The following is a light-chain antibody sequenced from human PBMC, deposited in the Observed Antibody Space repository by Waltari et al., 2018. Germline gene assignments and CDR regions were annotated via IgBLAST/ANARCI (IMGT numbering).Light chain of an antibody. CDR3: EQYRTYPWT. J-gene: IGKJ1*01. Sequence: DIQMTQSPSTRSASVGDRVTITCRASQSIGTWLAWYQQKPGTAPKVLIYKASNLESGFTSRFSGSRSSTEFTLTINSLHPDDFAPYYCEQYRTYPWTFGQGTKVEI. CDR1: QSIGTW. CDR2: KAS. V-gene: IGKV1-5*03.